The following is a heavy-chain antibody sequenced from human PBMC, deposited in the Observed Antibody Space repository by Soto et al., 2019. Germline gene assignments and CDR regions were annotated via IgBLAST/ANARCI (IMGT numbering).Heavy chain of an antibody. Sequence: GGSLRLSCAASGFTFSNAWINWVRQAPGKGLEWVGRIKSKIHGGTTDFAAPVKGRFAISRDDSKNVAYMEMNSLKIEDTAVYYCSTDSYSELTASRPDNWGNTILVTVSS. CDR2: IKSKIHGGTT. D-gene: IGHD1-26*01. V-gene: IGHV3-15*07. CDR3: STDSYSELTASRPDN. J-gene: IGHJ4*03. CDR1: GFTFSNAW.